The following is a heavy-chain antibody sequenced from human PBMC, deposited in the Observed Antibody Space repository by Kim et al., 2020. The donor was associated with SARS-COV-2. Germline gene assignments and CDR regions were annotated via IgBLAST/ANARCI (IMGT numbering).Heavy chain of an antibody. CDR3: ARHHSYDSSGFDY. D-gene: IGHD3-22*01. Sequence: YNPSLKSRVTISVDTSKNQFSLKLSSVTAADTAVYYCARHHSYDSSGFDYWGQGTLVTVSS. V-gene: IGHV4-59*08. J-gene: IGHJ4*02.